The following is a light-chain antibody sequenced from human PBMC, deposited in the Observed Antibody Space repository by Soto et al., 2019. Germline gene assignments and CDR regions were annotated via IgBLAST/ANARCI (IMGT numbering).Light chain of an antibody. V-gene: IGKV3-11*01. J-gene: IGKJ1*01. Sequence: ESVLTQSPATLSLSPGERATLSCRASPSVSNSLAWYQHKPGQAPRLLIYDAFNRATGVPTRFSGSGSGTDFTLTISSLEPEDFAVYYCQQYGSSPWTFGQGTKVDIK. CDR3: QQYGSSPWT. CDR2: DAF. CDR1: PSVSNS.